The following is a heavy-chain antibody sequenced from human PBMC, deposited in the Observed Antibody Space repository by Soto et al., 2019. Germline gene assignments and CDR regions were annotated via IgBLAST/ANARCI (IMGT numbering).Heavy chain of an antibody. J-gene: IGHJ6*02. D-gene: IGHD2-15*01. V-gene: IGHV1-2*04. CDR2: INPNSGGT. CDR1: GYTFTGYY. Sequence: ASVKVSCKASGYTFTGYYMHWVRQAPGQGLEWMGWINPNSGGTNYAQKYKGWVTMTRDTSISTAYMELSRLRSDDTAVYYCATGHCSGGSCYSAYYYYGMDFWG. CDR3: ATGHCSGGSCYSAYYYYGMDF.